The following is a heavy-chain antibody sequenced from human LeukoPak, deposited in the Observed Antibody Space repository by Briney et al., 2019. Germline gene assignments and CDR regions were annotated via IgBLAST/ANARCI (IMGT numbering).Heavy chain of an antibody. D-gene: IGHD4-17*01. J-gene: IGHJ6*02. CDR1: GFTFSGSA. Sequence: GGSLKLSCAASGFTFSGSAMHWVRQASGKGLEWVGRIRSKPNSYATVYAASVKGRFTISRDDSKNTAYLQMNSLETEDTAVYYCTSPVSDYNYYAMDVWGQGTTVTVSS. CDR3: TSPVSDYNYYAMDV. V-gene: IGHV3-73*01. CDR2: IRSKPNSYAT.